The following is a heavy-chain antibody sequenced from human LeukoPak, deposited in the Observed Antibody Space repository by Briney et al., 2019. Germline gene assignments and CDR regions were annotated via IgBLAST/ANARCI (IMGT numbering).Heavy chain of an antibody. CDR1: GYTFTGYY. CDR3: AISFAELSYGMDV. Sequence: GASVKVSCKASGYTFTGYYMHWVRQAPGQGLEWMGWINPNSGGTNYAQKFQGRVTMTRDTSISTAYMELSRLRSDDTAVYYCAISFAELSYGMDVWGQGTTVTVSS. J-gene: IGHJ6*02. V-gene: IGHV1-2*02. D-gene: IGHD3-10*01. CDR2: INPNSGGT.